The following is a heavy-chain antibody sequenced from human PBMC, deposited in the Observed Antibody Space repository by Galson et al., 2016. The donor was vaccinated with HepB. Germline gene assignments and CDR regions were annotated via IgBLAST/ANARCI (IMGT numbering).Heavy chain of an antibody. CDR2: SYYSGST. J-gene: IGHJ4*02. V-gene: IGHV4-31*03. Sequence: TLSLTCTVSGVSISSGGYYWSWIRQHPGKGLEWIAYSYYSGSTYYNPSLKSRVTISVDTSKNQFFLKLRSVTAADTAVYYCARRGEDGGNSNYFDYWGQGTLVTVSS. CDR1: GVSISSGGYY. D-gene: IGHD4-23*01. CDR3: ARRGEDGGNSNYFDY.